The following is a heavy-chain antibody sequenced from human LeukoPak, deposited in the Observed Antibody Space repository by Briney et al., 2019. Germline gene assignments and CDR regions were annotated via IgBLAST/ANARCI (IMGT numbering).Heavy chain of an antibody. CDR1: GYAFIDYY. V-gene: IGHV1-2*02. Sequence: ASVKVSCKASGYAFIDYYVHWVRQAPGQGLEWMGRINPNTGGTKYAQKFQGRVTVTTDTSISTTYLELSSLSSDGTAVYYCARDPKNFYDSKFDYFHMDVWGKGATVTISS. D-gene: IGHD3-22*01. J-gene: IGHJ6*03. CDR3: ARDPKNFYDSKFDYFHMDV. CDR2: INPNTGGT.